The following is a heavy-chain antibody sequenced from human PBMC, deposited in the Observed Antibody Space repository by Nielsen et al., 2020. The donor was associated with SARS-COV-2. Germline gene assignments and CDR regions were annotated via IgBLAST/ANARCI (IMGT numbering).Heavy chain of an antibody. Sequence: WVRQAPGQGLEWMGIINPSGGNTNYEQKLQGRVTMTTDTSTSTAYMELRSLRSDDTAVYYCARGNGFGEPLCHYYYYYCMDVWGQGTTVTVSS. CDR3: ARGNGFGEPLCHYYYYYCMDV. V-gene: IGHV1-18*01. CDR2: INPSGGNT. D-gene: IGHD3-10*01. J-gene: IGHJ6*02.